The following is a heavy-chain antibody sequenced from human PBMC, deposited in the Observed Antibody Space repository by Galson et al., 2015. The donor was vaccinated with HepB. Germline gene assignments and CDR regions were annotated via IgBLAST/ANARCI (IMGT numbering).Heavy chain of an antibody. Sequence: SLRLSCAASGFTFNNYATHWVRQAPGKGLEWVAVISSHGNNKYCAESVKGRFTISRDNSKNTLNMEMKSLRPEDTAVYFCARDGGPTTGDAFDVWGQGTLVTVSS. D-gene: IGHD4-17*01. J-gene: IGHJ3*01. V-gene: IGHV3-30-3*01. CDR2: ISSHGNNK. CDR1: GFTFNNYA. CDR3: ARDGGPTTGDAFDV.